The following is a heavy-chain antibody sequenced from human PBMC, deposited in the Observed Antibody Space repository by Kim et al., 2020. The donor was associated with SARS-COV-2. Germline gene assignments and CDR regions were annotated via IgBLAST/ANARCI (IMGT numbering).Heavy chain of an antibody. CDR3: AKIIVVVVAGHLDY. Sequence: GGSLRLSCAASGFTFSSYAMSWVRQAPGKGLEWVSAISGSGGSTYYADSVKGRFTISRDNSKNTLYLQMNSLRAEDTAVYYCAKIIVVVVAGHLDYWGQGTLVTVSS. J-gene: IGHJ4*02. D-gene: IGHD2-15*01. V-gene: IGHV3-23*01. CDR1: GFTFSSYA. CDR2: ISGSGGST.